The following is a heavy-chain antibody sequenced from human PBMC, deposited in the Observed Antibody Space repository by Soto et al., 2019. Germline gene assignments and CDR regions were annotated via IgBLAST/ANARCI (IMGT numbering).Heavy chain of an antibody. Sequence: SVKVSCKASGGTFGSYAISWVRQAPGQGLEWMGGIIPIFGTANYAQKFQGRVTITADESTSTAYMELSSLRSEDTAVYYCARSGSGNNWFDPWGQGTLVTVSS. CDR2: IIPIFGTA. J-gene: IGHJ5*02. D-gene: IGHD3-22*01. V-gene: IGHV1-69*13. CDR1: GGTFGSYA. CDR3: ARSGSGNNWFDP.